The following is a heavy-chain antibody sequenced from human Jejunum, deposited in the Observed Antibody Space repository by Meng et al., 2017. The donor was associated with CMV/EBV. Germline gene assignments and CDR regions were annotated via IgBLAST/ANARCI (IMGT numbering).Heavy chain of an antibody. CDR1: SISSSSYY. D-gene: IGHD6-19*01. CDR2: INYSGGT. J-gene: IGHJ5*02. V-gene: IGHV4-39*07. Sequence: SISSSSYYWGWIRQPPGKGLEWIGSINYSGGTNYKPSLKSRVTISLDTSKNQFSLRLTSVTAADTAVYYCARRPIAVAGRDWFDPWGQGTLVTVSS. CDR3: ARRPIAVAGRDWFDP.